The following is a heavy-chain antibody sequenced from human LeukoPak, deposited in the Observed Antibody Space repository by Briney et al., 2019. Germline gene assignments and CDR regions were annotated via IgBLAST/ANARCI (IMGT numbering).Heavy chain of an antibody. V-gene: IGHV4-61*01. D-gene: IGHD2-2*01. J-gene: IGHJ5*02. CDR1: GGSISSGSYY. CDR2: IYYSGST. Sequence: PSETLSLTCTVSGGSISSGSYYWSWIRQPPGKGLEWIGYIYYSGSTNYNPSLKSRVTISVDTSKNQFSLKLSSVTAADTAVYYCARAKVPGVVVPGGNWFDPWGQGTLVTVSS. CDR3: ARAKVPGVVVPGGNWFDP.